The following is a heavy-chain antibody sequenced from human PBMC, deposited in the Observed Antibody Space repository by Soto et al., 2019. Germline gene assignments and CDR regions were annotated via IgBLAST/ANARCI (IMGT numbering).Heavy chain of an antibody. CDR1: GGSISSGDYY. Sequence: QVQLQESGPGLVKPSQTLSLTCTVSGGSISSGDYYWSWIRQPPGKGLEWIGYIYYSGSTYYTPSLKSRVTISVDKSKTQFSPTLSSVPAADTGVYYCARYSGSRGSCLVDPWGQGTLVRVSS. CDR3: ARYSGSRGSCLVDP. V-gene: IGHV4-30-4*01. D-gene: IGHD2-15*01. J-gene: IGHJ5*02. CDR2: IYYSGST.